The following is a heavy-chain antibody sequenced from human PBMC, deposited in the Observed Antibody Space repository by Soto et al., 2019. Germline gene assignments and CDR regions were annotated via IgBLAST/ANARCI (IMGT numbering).Heavy chain of an antibody. J-gene: IGHJ6*02. V-gene: IGHV3-30*18. CDR3: AKSIVGAIISGMDV. D-gene: IGHD1-26*01. CDR2: ISYDGSNK. CDR1: GFTFSSYG. Sequence: QVQLVESGGGVVLPGRSLRLSCAASGFTFSSYGMHWVRQAPGKGLEWVAVISYDGSNKYYADSVKGRFTISRDNSNNTLYLQMNSLRAEDTAVYYCAKSIVGAIISGMDVWGQGTTVTVSS.